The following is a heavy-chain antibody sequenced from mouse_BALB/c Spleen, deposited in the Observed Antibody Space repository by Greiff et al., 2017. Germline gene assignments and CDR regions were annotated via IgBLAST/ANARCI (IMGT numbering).Heavy chain of an antibody. V-gene: IGHV5-6-3*01. CDR2: INSNGGST. CDR3: ARDYYGYYAMDY. D-gene: IGHD1-1*01. J-gene: IGHJ4*01. Sequence: EVQRVESGGGLVQPGGSLKLSCAASGFTFSSYGMSWVRQTPDKRLELVATINSNGGSTYYPDSVKGRFTISRDNAKNTLYLQMSSLKSEDTAMYYCARDYYGYYAMDYWGQGTSVTVSS. CDR1: GFTFSSYG.